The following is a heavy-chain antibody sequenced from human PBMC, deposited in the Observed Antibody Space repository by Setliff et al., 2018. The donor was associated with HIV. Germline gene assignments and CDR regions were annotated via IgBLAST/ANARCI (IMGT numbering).Heavy chain of an antibody. CDR3: ARGDGTKYYYYYYMDV. V-gene: IGHV4-34*01. D-gene: IGHD1-7*01. J-gene: IGHJ6*03. Sequence: SETLSLTCAVFGGSFTDIGGSFTDYYWIWIRQPPGKGLEWIGEINHSGSTHYNPSLKSRVTISVDTSKNQFSLKLSSVTAADTAVYYCARGDGTKYYYYYYMDVWGKGTTVTVSS. CDR2: INHSGST. CDR1: GGSFTDIGGSFTDYY.